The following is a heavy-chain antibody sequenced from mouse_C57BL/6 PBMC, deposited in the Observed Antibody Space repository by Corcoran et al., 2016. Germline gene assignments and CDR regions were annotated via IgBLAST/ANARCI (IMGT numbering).Heavy chain of an antibody. CDR2: ISYDGSN. Sequence: DVQLQESGPGLVKPSQSLSLTCSVTGYSITSGYYWNWIRQFPGNKLEWMGYISYDGSNNYNPSLKNRISITRDTSKNQFFLKLNSVTTEDTATYYCARAPVYWGQGTLVTVSA. CDR1: GYSITSGYY. J-gene: IGHJ3*01. V-gene: IGHV3-6*01. CDR3: ARAPVY.